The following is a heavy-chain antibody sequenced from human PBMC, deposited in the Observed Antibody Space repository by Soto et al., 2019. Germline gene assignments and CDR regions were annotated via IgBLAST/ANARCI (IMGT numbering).Heavy chain of an antibody. CDR1: GFTFSSYG. CDR2: ISYDGSNK. V-gene: IGHV3-30*18. Sequence: GGSLRLSCAASGFTFSSYGMHWVRQAPGKGLEWVAVISYDGSNKYYADSVKGRFTISRDNSKNTLYLQMNSLRAEDTAVYYCAKGVIFGVVSPFDYWGQGTLVTVSS. CDR3: AKGVIFGVVSPFDY. J-gene: IGHJ4*02. D-gene: IGHD3-3*01.